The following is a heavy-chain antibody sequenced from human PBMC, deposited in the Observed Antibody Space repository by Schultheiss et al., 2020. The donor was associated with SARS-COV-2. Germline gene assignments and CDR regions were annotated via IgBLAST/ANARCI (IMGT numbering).Heavy chain of an antibody. Sequence: GGSLRLSCAASGFTVSSNYMSWVRQAPGKGLEWVSVISGSGGSTYYADSVKGRFTISRDNSKNTLYLQMNSLRAEDTAMYYCARTDRLGGYWFDPWGQGTLVTVSS. D-gene: IGHD3-3*01. CDR3: ARTDRLGGYWFDP. V-gene: IGHV3-66*01. CDR2: ISGSGGST. CDR1: GFTVSSNY. J-gene: IGHJ5*02.